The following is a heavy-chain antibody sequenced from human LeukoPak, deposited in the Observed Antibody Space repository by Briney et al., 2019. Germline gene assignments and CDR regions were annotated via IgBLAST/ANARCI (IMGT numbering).Heavy chain of an antibody. D-gene: IGHD5-12*01. V-gene: IGHV3-73*01. CDR2: IRSKANNYAT. CDR3: TTDGAGYDLD. CDR1: GFILSDSA. J-gene: IGHJ4*02. Sequence: GGSLRLSCAASGFILSDSAVHWVRQASGKGLEWIGRIRSKANNYATAYADSLKGRFTVSRDDSKNTLYLQMNSLKTEDTAVYYCTTDGAGYDLDWGQGTLVTVSS.